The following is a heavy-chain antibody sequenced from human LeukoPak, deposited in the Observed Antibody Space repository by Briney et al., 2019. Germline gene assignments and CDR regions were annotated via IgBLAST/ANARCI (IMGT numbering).Heavy chain of an antibody. CDR1: GFKFNLYA. CDR3: AREAIKDY. J-gene: IGHJ4*02. Sequence: GGSLRLSCTTSGFKFNLYAMTWVRQAPGKGLEWVSTLDDPGTMYHADSVKGRFTIARDDAKNSLYLQMSSLRDEDTAVYYCAREAIKDYWGQGTLVTVSS. V-gene: IGHV3-69-1*01. CDR2: LDDPGTM.